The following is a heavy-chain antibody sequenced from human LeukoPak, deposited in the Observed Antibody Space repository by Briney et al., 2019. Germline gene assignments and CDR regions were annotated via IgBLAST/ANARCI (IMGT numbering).Heavy chain of an antibody. CDR3: ASGSYYSSQLDY. CDR2: IYSGGST. Sequence: GGSLRLSCAAPGFAVSSNYMSWVRQAPGKGLEWVSVIYSGGSTYYADSVKGRFTISRDNSKNTLYLQMNSLRAEDTAVYYCASGSYYSSQLDYWGQGTLVTVSS. J-gene: IGHJ4*02. CDR1: GFAVSSNY. V-gene: IGHV3-53*01. D-gene: IGHD3-10*01.